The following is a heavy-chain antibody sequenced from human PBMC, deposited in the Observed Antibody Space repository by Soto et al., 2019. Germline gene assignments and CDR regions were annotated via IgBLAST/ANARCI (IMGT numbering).Heavy chain of an antibody. CDR1: GGSIISSNW. CDR2: IYHSGST. V-gene: IGHV4-4*02. D-gene: IGHD5-12*01. J-gene: IGHJ3*02. Sequence: PSETLSLTCAVSGGSIISSNWWSWVRQPPDKGLEWIGEIYHSGSTNYNPSLKSRVTISVDKSKNQFSLKLSSVTAADTAVYYCARYSGYDSVPTDAFDIWGQGTMVS. CDR3: ARYSGYDSVPTDAFDI.